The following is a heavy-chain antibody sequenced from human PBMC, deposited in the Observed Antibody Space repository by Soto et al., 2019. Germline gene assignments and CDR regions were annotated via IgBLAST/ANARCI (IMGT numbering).Heavy chain of an antibody. Sequence: GGSLRLSWAASGFIFINAWINWVRQVTGKGLEWVGRIKSKIAGGPTDFAAPVKGRFAISRDDSQNIVYLQMNSLKIEDTAVYFCTTDSYSTMTVVRFDYCGHGTLVTVSS. J-gene: IGHJ4*01. CDR2: IKSKIAGGPT. CDR1: GFIFINAW. V-gene: IGHV3-15*07. CDR3: TTDSYSTMTVVRFDY. D-gene: IGHD3-22*01.